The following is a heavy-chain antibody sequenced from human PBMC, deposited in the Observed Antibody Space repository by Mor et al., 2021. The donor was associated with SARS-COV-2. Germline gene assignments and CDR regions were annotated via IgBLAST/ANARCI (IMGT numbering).Heavy chain of an antibody. V-gene: IGHV4-59*01. Sequence: GKGLEWIGYIYYSGSTNYNPSLKSRVTISVDTSKNQFSLKLSSVTAADTAVYYCARGTVDIAMVLYYYYYYGMDVWGQGT. D-gene: IGHD5-18*01. CDR3: ARGTVDIAMVLYYYYYYGMDV. CDR2: IYYSGST. J-gene: IGHJ6*02.